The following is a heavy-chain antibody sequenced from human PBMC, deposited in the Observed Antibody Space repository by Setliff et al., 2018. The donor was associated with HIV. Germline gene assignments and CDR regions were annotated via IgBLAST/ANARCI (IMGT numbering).Heavy chain of an antibody. J-gene: IGHJ6*02. Sequence: ASVKVSCKASGYTFTGYFIHWVRRAPGQGLEWMGWIGPYNDRTEYAQKFQGRVSLTIDTSASTAYMELSRLRSDDTAVYYCARGVGINYYYYYGMDVWGQGTTVTVSS. CDR1: GYTFTGYF. V-gene: IGHV1-2*02. D-gene: IGHD1-26*01. CDR2: IGPYNDRT. CDR3: ARGVGINYYYYYGMDV.